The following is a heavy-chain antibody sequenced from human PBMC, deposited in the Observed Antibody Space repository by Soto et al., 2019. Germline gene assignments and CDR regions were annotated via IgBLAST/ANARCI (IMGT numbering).Heavy chain of an antibody. CDR2: INPSGGST. CDR1: GYTFTSYY. D-gene: IGHD6-6*01. CDR3: ARAIAARPLGMDV. V-gene: IGHV1-46*01. J-gene: IGHJ6*02. Sequence: QVQLVQSGAEVKKPGASVKVSCKASGYTFTSYYIHWVRQAPGQGLEWMGIINPSGGSTSYAQKFQGRVTMTRDTSTSTVYMELSSLRSEDTAVYYCARAIAARPLGMDVWGQGTTVTVSS.